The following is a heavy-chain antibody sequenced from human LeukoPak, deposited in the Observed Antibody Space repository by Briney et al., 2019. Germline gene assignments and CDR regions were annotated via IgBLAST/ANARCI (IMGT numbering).Heavy chain of an antibody. Sequence: ASVKVSCKASGGTFSSYAISWVRQAPGQGLEGMGWISAYNGNTNYAQKLRGRVTMTTDTSTSTAYMELRSLRSDDTAVYYCARVWYYYDSSGYFDFDYWGQGTLVTVSS. CDR1: GGTFSSYA. V-gene: IGHV1-18*01. CDR2: ISAYNGNT. CDR3: ARVWYYYDSSGYFDFDY. J-gene: IGHJ4*02. D-gene: IGHD3-22*01.